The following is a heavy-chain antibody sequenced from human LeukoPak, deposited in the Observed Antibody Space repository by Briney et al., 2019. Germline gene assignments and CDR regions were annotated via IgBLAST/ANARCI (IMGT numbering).Heavy chain of an antibody. J-gene: IGHJ6*02. CDR3: AKSFTRVDGMDV. CDR2: ISWDGGST. CDR1: GFTFDDYA. D-gene: IGHD6-6*01. Sequence: GGSLRLSCAASGFTFDDYAMHWVRQAPGKGLEWVSLISWDGGSTYYADSVKGRFTISRDNSKNSLYLQMNSLRAEDTALYYCAKSFTRVDGMDVWGQGTTVTVSS. V-gene: IGHV3-43D*03.